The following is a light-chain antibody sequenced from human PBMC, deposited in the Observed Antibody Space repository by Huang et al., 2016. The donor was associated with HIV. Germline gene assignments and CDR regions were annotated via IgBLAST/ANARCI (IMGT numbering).Light chain of an antibody. CDR1: HSVYSD. CDR3: QQYNDWPPLT. V-gene: IGKV3-15*01. J-gene: IGKJ4*01. Sequence: EIEMTQSPATLSVSPGERATLSCRASHSVYSDLAWYQQQPGQAPRLLIYDASTRATGISAKFNGTGSGTEFSLSITNLQSEDFAVYYCQQYNDWPPLTFGGGTKVEI. CDR2: DAS.